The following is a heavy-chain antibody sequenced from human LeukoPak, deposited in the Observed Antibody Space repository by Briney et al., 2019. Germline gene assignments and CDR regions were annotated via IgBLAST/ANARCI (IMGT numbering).Heavy chain of an antibody. CDR2: FDPEYGET. V-gene: IGHV1-24*01. Sequence: ASVKVSCKLSGYTLTEVSVAWVRQAPGKGLEWMGGFDPEYGETVYTQKFQGRFTMTEDTSADTAYMELSSLKPEDTAVYYCTTEGHDYWGQGTLVTVSS. J-gene: IGHJ4*02. CDR1: GYTLTEVS. CDR3: TTEGHDY.